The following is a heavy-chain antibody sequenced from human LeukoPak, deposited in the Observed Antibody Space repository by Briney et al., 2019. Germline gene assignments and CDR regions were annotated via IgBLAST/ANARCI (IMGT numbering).Heavy chain of an antibody. V-gene: IGHV7-4-1*02. J-gene: IGHJ3*02. Sequence: ASAKVSCKASGYSFNSQGMNWVRQAPGQGLEWMGWINTDSGNPTYAQGFTGRFVFSLDSSVSTAYLQISNLMPEDTAKYYCAREILRFDIWGQGTMVIVSS. CDR1: GYSFNSQG. CDR3: AREILRFDI. CDR2: INTDSGNP.